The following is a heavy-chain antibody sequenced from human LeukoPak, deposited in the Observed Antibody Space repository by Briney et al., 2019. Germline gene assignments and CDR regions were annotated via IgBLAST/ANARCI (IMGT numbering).Heavy chain of an antibody. CDR2: ICSSSSTL. V-gene: IGHV3-48*01. CDR3: ARRLVTAGITDFCAS. D-gene: IGHD3-3*01. J-gene: IGHJ4*02. Sequence: SGGSLRLSCAASGFTFSSYAMSWVRQAPGKGLEWVSYICSSSSTLYSADSVKGRFTISRDTSKSTLYLQMNSLTAEDTALYYCARRLVTAGITDFCASCGQGKLVSVSA. CDR1: GFTFSSYA.